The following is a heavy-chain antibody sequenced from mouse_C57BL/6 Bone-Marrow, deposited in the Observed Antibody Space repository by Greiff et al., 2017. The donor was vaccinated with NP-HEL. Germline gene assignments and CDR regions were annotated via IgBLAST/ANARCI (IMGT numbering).Heavy chain of an antibody. CDR1: GFTFSDYY. V-gene: IGHV5-12*01. D-gene: IGHD4-1*02. J-gene: IGHJ3*01. CDR3: ARSTATGTGWFAY. Sequence: EVQLVESGGGLVQPGGSLKLSCAASGFTFSDYYMYWVRQTPEKRLEWVAYISNGGGSTYYPDTVKGRFTISRDNAKNTLYLQMSRLKSEDTAMYYCARSTATGTGWFAYWGQGTLVTVSA. CDR2: ISNGGGST.